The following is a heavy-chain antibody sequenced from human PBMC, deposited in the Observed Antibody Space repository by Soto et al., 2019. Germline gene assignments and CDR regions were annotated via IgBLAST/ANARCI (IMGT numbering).Heavy chain of an antibody. J-gene: IGHJ4*01. D-gene: IGHD3-22*01. CDR1: GFTFSNYW. CDR3: AGDPPEIVVAGTNRYYFDY. CDR2: INTDGSDT. V-gene: IGHV3-74*01. Sequence: GGSLRLSCAASGFTFSNYWMHWVRQAPGTGPVWVSRINTDGSDTNYADSVKGRLTISRDNAKNSLYLQMTSLTAEDTAVYYCAGDPPEIVVAGTNRYYFDYWGHGTLVTVSS.